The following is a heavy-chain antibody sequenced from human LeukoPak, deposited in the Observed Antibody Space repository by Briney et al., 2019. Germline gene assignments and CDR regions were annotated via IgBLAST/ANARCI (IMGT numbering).Heavy chain of an antibody. D-gene: IGHD2-15*01. V-gene: IGHV3-30*18. Sequence: PGGSLRLSCAASGFTFSSYGMHWVRQAPGKGLEWVAVISYDGSNKYYADSVKGRFTISRDNSKNTLYLQMSSLRAEDTAVYYCAKDQYSVVAASSLDYWGQGTLVTVSS. CDR3: AKDQYSVVAASSLDY. CDR1: GFTFSSYG. CDR2: ISYDGSNK. J-gene: IGHJ4*02.